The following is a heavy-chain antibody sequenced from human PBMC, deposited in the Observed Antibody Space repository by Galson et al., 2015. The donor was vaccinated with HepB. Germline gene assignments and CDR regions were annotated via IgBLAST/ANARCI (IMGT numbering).Heavy chain of an antibody. V-gene: IGHV3-53*01. J-gene: IGHJ4*02. CDR3: AKDFMIVVATGGSTFDY. CDR2: LYSGGTT. D-gene: IGHD3-22*01. Sequence: SLRLSCAASGFTVSSNYMSWVRQAPGKTLEWISILYSGGTTYYTDSVKGRFTISRDNSKNMLYLQMSSLRAEDTAVYYCAKDFMIVVATGGSTFDYWGQGTLVTVSS. CDR1: GFTVSSNY.